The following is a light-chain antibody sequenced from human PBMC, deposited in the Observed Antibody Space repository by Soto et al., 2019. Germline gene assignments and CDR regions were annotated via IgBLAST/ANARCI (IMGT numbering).Light chain of an antibody. CDR2: ANN. CDR1: SSNIGAGYG. J-gene: IGLJ2*01. V-gene: IGLV1-40*01. Sequence: QSVLAQPPSVSGVPGQRVTVSCTGSSSNIGAGYGVHWYQQLPGTAPKLLIYANNNRPSGVPDRFSGSKSGTSASLAITGLQAEDEAHYYCQSYDNTLSGSLFGGGTKLTVL. CDR3: QSYDNTLSGSL.